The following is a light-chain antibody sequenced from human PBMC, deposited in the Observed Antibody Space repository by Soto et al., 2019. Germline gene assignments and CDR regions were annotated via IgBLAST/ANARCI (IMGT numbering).Light chain of an antibody. V-gene: IGLV2-23*01. J-gene: IGLJ1*01. CDR2: EGS. Sequence: QSALTQPASVSGSPGQSITISCTGTSSDVGSYNLVSWYQHHPGKAPKLMIYEGSKRPLGISNRFSGYYSGNTASLTVSGLQAEDEAVDYCCSYAGSSTYVFGTGTKVAVL. CDR3: CSYAGSSTYV. CDR1: SSDVGSYNL.